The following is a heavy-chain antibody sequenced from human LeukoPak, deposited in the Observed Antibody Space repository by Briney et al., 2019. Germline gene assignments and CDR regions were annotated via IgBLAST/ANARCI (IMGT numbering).Heavy chain of an antibody. CDR3: ARSPHSSGYYFDY. V-gene: IGHV3-64*01. CDR1: GFTFSNYA. CDR2: ISSNGGST. J-gene: IGHJ4*02. D-gene: IGHD3-22*01. Sequence: PGRSLRLSCAASGFTFSNYAMHWVRQAPGKGLEYVSAISSNGGSTYYANSVKGRFTMSRDNSKNTLYLQMGSLRAEDMAVYHCARSPHSSGYYFDYWGQGTLVTVSS.